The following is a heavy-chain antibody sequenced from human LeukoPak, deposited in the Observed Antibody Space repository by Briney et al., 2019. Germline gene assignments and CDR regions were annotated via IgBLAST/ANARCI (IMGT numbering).Heavy chain of an antibody. J-gene: IGHJ4*02. CDR3: AKDDDVTRPGWWGPIFEY. V-gene: IGHV3-23*01. CDR1: GFTLSSYA. Sequence: PGGSLRLSCAASGFTLSSYAMSWVRQAPGKGLEWVSAISGRGGSTYYADSVKGRFTISRDNSKNTLYLQMNSLRAEDTAVYYCAKDDDVTRPGWWGPIFEYWGQGTLVTVSS. D-gene: IGHD2-21*02. CDR2: ISGRGGST.